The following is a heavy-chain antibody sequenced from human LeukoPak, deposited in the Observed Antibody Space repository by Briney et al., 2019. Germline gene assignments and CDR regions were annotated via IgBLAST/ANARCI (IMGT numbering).Heavy chain of an antibody. V-gene: IGHV3-74*01. Sequence: GGSLRLSCAASGFTFSSYWMHWVRQAPGKGLVRVSRIKSDGSSTSYADSVKGRFTISRDNAKNTLYLQMNSLRAEDTAVYYCARRSAARDAFDIWGQGTMVTGSS. CDR3: ARRSAARDAFDI. CDR1: GFTFSSYW. J-gene: IGHJ3*02. CDR2: IKSDGSST. D-gene: IGHD6-6*01.